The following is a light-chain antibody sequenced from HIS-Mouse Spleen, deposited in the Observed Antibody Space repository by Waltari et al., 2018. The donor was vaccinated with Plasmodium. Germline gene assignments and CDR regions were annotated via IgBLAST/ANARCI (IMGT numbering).Light chain of an antibody. J-gene: IGLJ3*02. Sequence: SSELTQDPAVSVALGQTVRITCQGDSLRSYYASWYQQKPGQAPLLVIYGKNNQPSGIPDRFSGYSSGNTASLTISGLEAEDEADYYCCAYAGSSTFVFGGGTKLTVL. CDR3: CAYAGSSTFV. CDR2: GKN. CDR1: SLRSYY. V-gene: IGLV3-19*01.